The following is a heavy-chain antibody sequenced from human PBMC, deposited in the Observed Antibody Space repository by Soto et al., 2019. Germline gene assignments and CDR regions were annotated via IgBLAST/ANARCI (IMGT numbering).Heavy chain of an antibody. Sequence: SVKVSCKASGGTFSSYAISWVRQAPGQGLEWMGGIIPIFGTANYAQKFQGRVTITADESTSTAYMELSSLRSEDTAVYYCATYPYSSSWYYGMDVWGQGTTVTVSS. D-gene: IGHD6-13*01. V-gene: IGHV1-69*13. CDR2: IIPIFGTA. CDR1: GGTFSSYA. CDR3: ATYPYSSSWYYGMDV. J-gene: IGHJ6*02.